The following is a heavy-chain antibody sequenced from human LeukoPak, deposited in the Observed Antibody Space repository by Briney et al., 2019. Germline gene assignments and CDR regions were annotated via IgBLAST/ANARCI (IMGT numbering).Heavy chain of an antibody. CDR3: ARQDLITGTALDY. V-gene: IGHV4-61*01. J-gene: IGHJ4*02. CDR1: GGSVRSGNYY. CDR2: MSYSGST. D-gene: IGHD1-20*01. Sequence: SETLSLTCSVSGGSVRSGNYYWSWMRQPPGKGLEWIGYMSYSGSTNYNPSLKSRVTMSVDTSKNQFSLKLSSVTAADTAVYYCARQDLITGTALDYWGQGTLVTVSS.